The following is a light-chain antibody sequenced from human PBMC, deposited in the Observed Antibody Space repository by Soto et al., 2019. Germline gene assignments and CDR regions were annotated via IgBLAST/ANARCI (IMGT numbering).Light chain of an antibody. CDR2: EVT. Sequence: QSALTQPPSASGYPGQSVTISCTGTSSDVGGYDYVSWYQQHPGKAPKLMIYEVTIRPSGVSDRFSGSKSGNTASLTVSGLQAEDEADYYCSSYTGGNLSYVFGTGTKVTGL. J-gene: IGLJ1*01. CDR3: SSYTGGNLSYV. V-gene: IGLV2-8*01. CDR1: SSDVGGYDY.